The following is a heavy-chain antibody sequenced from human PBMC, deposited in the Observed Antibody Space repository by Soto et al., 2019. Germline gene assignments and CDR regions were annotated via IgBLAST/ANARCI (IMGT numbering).Heavy chain of an antibody. J-gene: IGHJ6*02. CDR2: ISAYNGNT. CDR1: GYTFTSYG. D-gene: IGHD6-13*01. CDR3: ALTPGIAAAGTPYYGMDV. Sequence: ASVKVSCKASGYTFTSYGISWVRQAPGQGLEWMGWISAYNGNTNYAQKLQGRVTMTTDTSTSTAYMELRSLRSDDTAVYYCALTPGIAAAGTPYYGMDVWGQGTTVTVSS. V-gene: IGHV1-18*01.